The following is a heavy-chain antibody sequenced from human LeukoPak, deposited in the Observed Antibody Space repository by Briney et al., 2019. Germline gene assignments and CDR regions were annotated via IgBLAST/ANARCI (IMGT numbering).Heavy chain of an antibody. V-gene: IGHV4-59*01. CDR2: IYYSGST. Sequence: SETLSLTCTVSGGSISSYYWSWIRQPPGKGLEWIGYIYYSGSTNYNPSLKSRVTISVDTSKNQFSLKLSSVTAADTAVYYCARDRVNNWFDPLGQGTLVTVSS. D-gene: IGHD3-3*01. CDR3: ARDRVNNWFDP. J-gene: IGHJ5*02. CDR1: GGSISSYY.